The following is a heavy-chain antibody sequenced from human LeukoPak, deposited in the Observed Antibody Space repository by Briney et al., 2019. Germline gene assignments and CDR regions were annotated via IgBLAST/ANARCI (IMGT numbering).Heavy chain of an antibody. CDR2: INPNSGGT. V-gene: IGHV1-2*06. CDR1: GYTFTGYY. D-gene: IGHD1-26*01. Sequence: ASVTVSCKASGYTFTGYYMHWVRQAPGQGLEWMGRINPNSGGTNYAQKFQGRVTMTRDTSISTAYMELSRLRSDDTAVYYCARVIVGATGGSYFDYWGQGTLVTVSS. J-gene: IGHJ4*02. CDR3: ARVIVGATGGSYFDY.